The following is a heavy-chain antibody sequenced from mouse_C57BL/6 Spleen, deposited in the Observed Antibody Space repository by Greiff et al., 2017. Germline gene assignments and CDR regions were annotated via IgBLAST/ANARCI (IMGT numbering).Heavy chain of an antibody. V-gene: IGHV1-80*01. D-gene: IGHD2-1*01. Sequence: QVQLQQSGAELVKPGASVTISCKASGYAFSSYWMNWVKQRPGTGLEWIGQIYPGDGDTNYNGKFKGKATLTADKASSTAYMQLSSRTSEDSAVYFCARVWDYYCNFFAYWGQGTLVTVSA. CDR1: GYAFSSYW. CDR3: ARVWDYYCNFFAY. CDR2: IYPGDGDT. J-gene: IGHJ3*01.